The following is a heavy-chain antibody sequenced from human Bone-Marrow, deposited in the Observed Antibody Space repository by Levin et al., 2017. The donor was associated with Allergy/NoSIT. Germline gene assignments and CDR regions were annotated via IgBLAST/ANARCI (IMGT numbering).Heavy chain of an antibody. V-gene: IGHV3-33*01. Sequence: PGGSLRLSCAASGFTFSSYGMHWVRQAPGKGLEWVAVIWYDGSNKYYADSVKGRFTISRDNSKNTLYLQMNSLRAEDTAVYYCAREVTSYNPYVDYWGQGTLVTVSS. CDR3: AREVTSYNPYVDY. D-gene: IGHD4-23*01. CDR1: GFTFSSYG. J-gene: IGHJ4*02. CDR2: IWYDGSNK.